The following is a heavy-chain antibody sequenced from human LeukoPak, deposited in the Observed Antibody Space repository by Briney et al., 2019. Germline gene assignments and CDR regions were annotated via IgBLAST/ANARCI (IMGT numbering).Heavy chain of an antibody. J-gene: IGHJ4*02. D-gene: IGHD3-10*01. Sequence: ASVKVSCKASGYSFARFGINWVRQAPGQGLEWMGWISAYNGDTNYAQNLQGRVTMTTDTSTSTAYMDLRSLRSDDTAVYYCARGGYYGSGSFPDYWGQGTLVTVSS. CDR3: ARGGYYGSGSFPDY. V-gene: IGHV1-18*01. CDR1: GYSFARFG. CDR2: ISAYNGDT.